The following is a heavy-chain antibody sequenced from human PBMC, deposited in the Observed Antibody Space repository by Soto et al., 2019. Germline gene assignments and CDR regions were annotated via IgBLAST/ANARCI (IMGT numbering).Heavy chain of an antibody. CDR3: ARHSHYDYIWGSYQYFDY. J-gene: IGHJ4*02. CDR2: IYYSGST. V-gene: IGHV4-59*08. CDR1: GGSISSYY. Sequence: PSETLSLTCTVSGGSISSYYWSWIRQPPGKGLEWIGYIYYSGSTNYNPSLKSRVTISVDTSKNQFSLKLSSVAAADTAVYYCARHSHYDYIWGSYQYFDYWGQGTLVTVSP. D-gene: IGHD3-16*02.